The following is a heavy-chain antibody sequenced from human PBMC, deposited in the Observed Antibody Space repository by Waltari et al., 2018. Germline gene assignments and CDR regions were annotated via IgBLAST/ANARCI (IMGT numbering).Heavy chain of an antibody. V-gene: IGHV1-69*01. CDR1: GGTFSSYA. J-gene: IGHJ6*03. Sequence: QVQLVQSGAEVKKPGSSVKVSCKASGGTFSSYAISWVRRALGQGLEWMGGLIPIFGTANYAQKFQGRVTITADESTSTGYMELSSLRSEDTAVYYCAREGGYSGYDWNYYYYMDVWGKGTTVTVSS. CDR3: AREGGYSGYDWNYYYYMDV. D-gene: IGHD5-12*01. CDR2: LIPIFGTA.